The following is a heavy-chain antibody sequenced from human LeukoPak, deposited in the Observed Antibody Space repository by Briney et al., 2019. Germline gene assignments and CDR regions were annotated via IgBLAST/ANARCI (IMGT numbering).Heavy chain of an antibody. CDR2: ISYDVSDK. J-gene: IGHJ4*02. D-gene: IGHD6-13*01. CDR1: GLSFSNYA. CDR3: ARDVGIDRSWWGLFDY. V-gene: IGHV3-30*04. Sequence: GGSLRLSCAASGLSFSNYAMHWVRQAPGKGLEWVAVISYDVSDKDYADSVKGRFTISRDNSKNTLYLQMNSLRVEDTAFYYCARDVGIDRSWWGLFDYWGQGTLVTVSS.